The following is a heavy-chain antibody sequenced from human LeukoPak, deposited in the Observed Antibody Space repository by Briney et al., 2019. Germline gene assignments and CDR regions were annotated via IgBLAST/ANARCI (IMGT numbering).Heavy chain of an antibody. D-gene: IGHD5-18*01. V-gene: IGHV1-69*06. Sequence: SVKVSCKASGGTFSSYAISWVRQAPGQGLEWMGGIIPIFGTANYAQKFQGRVTFTADKSTSTAYMELSSLRSEDTAVYYCARDRGYSYGRGFDYWGQGTLVTVSS. J-gene: IGHJ4*02. CDR1: GGTFSSYA. CDR2: IIPIFGTA. CDR3: ARDRGYSYGRGFDY.